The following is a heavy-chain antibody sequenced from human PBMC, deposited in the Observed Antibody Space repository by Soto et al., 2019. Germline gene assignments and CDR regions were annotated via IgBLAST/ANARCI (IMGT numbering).Heavy chain of an antibody. CDR3: ARGLLGYCSGGSCYPYYFDY. Sequence: QVQLVQSGAEVKKPGSSVKVSCKASGGTFSSYAISWVRQAPGQGLEWMGGIIPIFGTANYAQKFQGRVTITADESTSTAYMELSSLRSDDTAVYYCARGLLGYCSGGSCYPYYFDYWGQGTLVTVSS. CDR2: IIPIFGTA. V-gene: IGHV1-69*01. J-gene: IGHJ4*02. D-gene: IGHD2-15*01. CDR1: GGTFSSYA.